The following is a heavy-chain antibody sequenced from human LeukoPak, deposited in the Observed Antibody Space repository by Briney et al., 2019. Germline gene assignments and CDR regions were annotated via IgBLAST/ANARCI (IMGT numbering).Heavy chain of an antibody. CDR2: IYYSGST. J-gene: IGHJ5*02. Sequence: NPSETLSLTCTVSGGSISSSSYYWGWIRQPPGKGLEWIGSIYYSGSTYYNPSLKSRVTISVDTSKNQFSLKLSSVTAADTAVYYCATSRRYSSSWYLTWFDPWGQGTLVTVSS. CDR3: ATSRRYSSSWYLTWFDP. D-gene: IGHD6-13*01. V-gene: IGHV4-39*01. CDR1: GGSISSSSYY.